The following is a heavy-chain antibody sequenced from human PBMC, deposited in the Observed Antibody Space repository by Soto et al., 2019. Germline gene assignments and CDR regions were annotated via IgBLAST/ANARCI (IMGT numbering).Heavy chain of an antibody. CDR2: IYYSGTT. CDR1: GGSINNYY. J-gene: IGHJ4*01. V-gene: IGHV4-59*01. D-gene: IGHD3-10*01. Sequence: SETLSLTCTVSGGSINNYYLSWIRQSPGKGLEWIGYIYYSGTTNYNPSLKSRVTISIDRSENQFSLKVSSVAAADTAVYFCTRATYYRYYFDVWGHGTLVTVSS. CDR3: TRATYYRYYFDV.